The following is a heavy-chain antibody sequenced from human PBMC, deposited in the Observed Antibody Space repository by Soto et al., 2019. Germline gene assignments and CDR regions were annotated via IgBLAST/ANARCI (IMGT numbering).Heavy chain of an antibody. CDR3: ARDDGYCSGGSCYSILNWFDP. D-gene: IGHD2-15*01. Sequence: SETLSLTCTVSGGSISSYYWSCIRQPAGKGLEWIGRIYTSGSTNYNPSLKSRVTMSVDTSKNQFSLKLSSVTAADTAVYYCARDDGYCSGGSCYSILNWFDPWGQGTLVTVSS. V-gene: IGHV4-4*07. CDR2: IYTSGST. CDR1: GGSISSYY. J-gene: IGHJ5*02.